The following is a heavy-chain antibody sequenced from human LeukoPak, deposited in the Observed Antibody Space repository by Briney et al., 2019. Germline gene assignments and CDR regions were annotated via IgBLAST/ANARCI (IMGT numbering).Heavy chain of an antibody. CDR2: ICSSGST. J-gene: IGHJ6*03. CDR1: GDSISSSSYS. Sequence: PSETLSLTCTVSGDSISSSSYSWGWIRQPPGKGLEWIGSICSSGSTYDNPSLKSRVTLSVDTSKNQFSLKLSSVTAADTAVYYCARDRPVDTAMASPGYYYYYMDVWGKGTTVTISS. D-gene: IGHD5-18*01. CDR3: ARDRPVDTAMASPGYYYYYMDV. V-gene: IGHV4-39*07.